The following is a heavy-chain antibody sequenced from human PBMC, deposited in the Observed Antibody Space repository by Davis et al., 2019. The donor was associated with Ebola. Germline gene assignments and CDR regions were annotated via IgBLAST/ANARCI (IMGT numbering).Heavy chain of an antibody. J-gene: IGHJ4*02. V-gene: IGHV3-7*03. CDR3: ARDLDSGYDFWSGYYGY. Sequence: GESLKISCVASGFTFSSYWMSWVRQAPGKGLEWVANIKQDGSEKYYVDSVKGRFTISRDNAKNSLYLQMNSLRAEDTAVYYCARDLDSGYDFWSGYYGYWGQGTLVTVSS. D-gene: IGHD3-3*01. CDR2: IKQDGSEK. CDR1: GFTFSSYW.